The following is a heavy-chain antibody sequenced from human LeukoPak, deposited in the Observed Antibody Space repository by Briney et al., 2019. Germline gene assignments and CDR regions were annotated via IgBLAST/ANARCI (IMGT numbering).Heavy chain of an antibody. Sequence: ASVKVSCKASGHIFTGYYMHWVRQAPGQGLEWMGWINPNSGDTNYAQKFQGRVTMTRDTSISTAYMELSRLRSDDTAVYYCARVRYRLAETYIDYWGQGTLVTASS. D-gene: IGHD3-16*01. J-gene: IGHJ4*02. CDR1: GHIFTGYY. CDR2: INPNSGDT. V-gene: IGHV1-2*02. CDR3: ARVRYRLAETYIDY.